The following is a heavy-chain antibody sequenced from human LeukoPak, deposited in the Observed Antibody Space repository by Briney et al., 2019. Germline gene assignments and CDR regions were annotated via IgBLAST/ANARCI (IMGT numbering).Heavy chain of an antibody. Sequence: GRSLRLSCAASGFTFTSYSMNWVRQAPGKGLEWVSTISGGGGSTYYADSVKGRFTIPRDNSKNTLYLQVNSLRAEDTAVYYCAKGGKWDVTPFDYWGQGTLVTVSS. V-gene: IGHV3-23*01. J-gene: IGHJ4*02. CDR2: ISGGGGST. CDR1: GFTFTSYS. D-gene: IGHD1-26*01. CDR3: AKGGKWDVTPFDY.